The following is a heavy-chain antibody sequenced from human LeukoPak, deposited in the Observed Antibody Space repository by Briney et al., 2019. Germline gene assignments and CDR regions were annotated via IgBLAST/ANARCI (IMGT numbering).Heavy chain of an antibody. D-gene: IGHD3-22*01. CDR1: GFTFTHYG. J-gene: IGHJ3*02. CDR3: ARDAYYYDSSSYYRNAFDI. V-gene: IGHV3-48*04. Sequence: GGSLRLSCSATGFTFTHYGMDWVRQAPGKGLEWLSYIYGIDSTISYAASVKGRFTISRDNAKNSLYLQMNSLRAEDTAVYYCARDAYYYDSSSYYRNAFDIWGQGTVVTVSS. CDR2: IYGIDSTI.